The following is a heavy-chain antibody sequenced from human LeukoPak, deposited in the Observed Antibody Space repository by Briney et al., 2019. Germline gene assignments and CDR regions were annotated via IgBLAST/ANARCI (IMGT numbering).Heavy chain of an antibody. CDR2: IYHSGRT. CDR3: ATSLWSPTPRFDY. J-gene: IGHJ4*02. V-gene: IGHV4-30-2*01. D-gene: IGHD2-21*01. Sequence: SQTLSLTCAVSGGSISSGGYPWSWIRQPPGRGLEWIGYIYHSGRTYYNPSLKSRVTISVDRSKNQFSLKLTSVTDADKAVYYCATSLWSPTPRFDYWGQGTLVTVSS. CDR1: GGSISSGGYP.